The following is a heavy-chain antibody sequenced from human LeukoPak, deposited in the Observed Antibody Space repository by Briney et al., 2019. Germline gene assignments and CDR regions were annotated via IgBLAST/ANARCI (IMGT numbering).Heavy chain of an antibody. D-gene: IGHD5-18*01. CDR2: INPSGGST. CDR3: ARGPHPPRGYSYSGSFDY. CDR1: GYTFTSYY. Sequence: ASVKVSCKASGYTFTSYYMHWVRQAPGQGLEWMGIINPSGGSTSYAQKFQGRVTMTRDTSTSTVYMELSSLRSEDTAVYYCARGPHPPRGYSYSGSFDYWGQGTLVTVSS. V-gene: IGHV1-46*01. J-gene: IGHJ4*02.